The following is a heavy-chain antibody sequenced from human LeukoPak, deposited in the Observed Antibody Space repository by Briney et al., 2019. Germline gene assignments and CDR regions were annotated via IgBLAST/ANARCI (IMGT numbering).Heavy chain of an antibody. CDR2: IYYGGST. Sequence: SEALSLTCTVSGGSISSSTYYWGWIRQPPGKGLEWIGSIYYGGSTYYNPSLKSRLTISVDTSKNQFSLKLSSVTAADTAVYYCARWSGSVTARNYYYYMDVWGEGTTVTVSS. CDR3: ARWSGSVTARNYYYYMDV. V-gene: IGHV4-39*07. D-gene: IGHD6-6*01. J-gene: IGHJ6*03. CDR1: GGSISSSTYY.